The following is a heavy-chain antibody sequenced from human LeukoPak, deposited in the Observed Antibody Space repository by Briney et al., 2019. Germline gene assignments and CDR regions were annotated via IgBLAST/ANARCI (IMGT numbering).Heavy chain of an antibody. D-gene: IGHD1-26*01. J-gene: IGHJ4*02. CDR2: INPNSGDT. Sequence: ASVKVSCKASGYTFTGYYMHWVRQAPGQGLEWMGWINPNSGDTNYAQKFQGRVTMNRDTSISTAYMELSRLRSDDTAVYYCARGRGSYCFDYWGQGTLVTVSS. V-gene: IGHV1-2*02. CDR1: GYTFTGYY. CDR3: ARGRGSYCFDY.